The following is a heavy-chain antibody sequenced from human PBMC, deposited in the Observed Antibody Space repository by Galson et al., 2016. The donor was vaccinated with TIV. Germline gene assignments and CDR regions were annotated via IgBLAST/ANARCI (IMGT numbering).Heavy chain of an antibody. D-gene: IGHD3-3*02. J-gene: IGHJ4*02. Sequence: SLRLSCAASGFTFRSYEIHWVRQAPGKGLERVAVISPDERIKLYAKSVTGRFTISRDSSNNMLYLQMNSLRAEDTALYYCARDAFLGSPDYFDFWGQGTLVTVSS. CDR2: ISPDERIK. CDR1: GFTFRSYE. CDR3: ARDAFLGSPDYFDF. V-gene: IGHV3-30*04.